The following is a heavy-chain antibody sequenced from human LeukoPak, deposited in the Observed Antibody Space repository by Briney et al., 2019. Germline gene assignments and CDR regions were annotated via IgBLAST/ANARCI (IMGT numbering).Heavy chain of an antibody. J-gene: IGHJ4*02. CDR3: AKGSPPGD. Sequence: PGGSLRLSCADSGFIFRDYAMTWIRRAPGKGLEWVSYISTTSGFTNYADSVRGRFTISRDNVKNSLYLQMNTLRPEDTAPYYCAKGSPPGDWGQGTLVTVSS. D-gene: IGHD3-16*01. V-gene: IGHV3-11*05. CDR1: GFIFRDYA. CDR2: ISTTSGFT.